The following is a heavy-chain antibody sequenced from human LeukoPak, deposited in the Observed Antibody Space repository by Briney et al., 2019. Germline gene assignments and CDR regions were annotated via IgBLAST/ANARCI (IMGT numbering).Heavy chain of an antibody. CDR2: IYYSGST. Sequence: SETLSLTCTVSGGSISSSSYYWGWIRQPPGKGLEWIGSIYYSGSTYYNPSLKSRVTISVDTSKNQFSLKLSSVTAADTAVYYCAGHTGYYYDSSGYLYYFDYWGQGTLVTVSS. V-gene: IGHV4-39*01. CDR3: AGHTGYYYDSSGYLYYFDY. J-gene: IGHJ4*02. D-gene: IGHD3-22*01. CDR1: GGSISSSSYY.